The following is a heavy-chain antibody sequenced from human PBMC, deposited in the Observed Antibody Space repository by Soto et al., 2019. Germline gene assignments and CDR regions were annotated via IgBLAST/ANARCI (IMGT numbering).Heavy chain of an antibody. Sequence: QVPLVQSGAEVKKPGSSVKVSCKASGGTFSSYAISWVRQAPGQGLEWMGGIIPIFGTANYAQKFQGRVTITADESTSTAYMELSSLRSEDTAVYYCARDITMVRGVIANWFDPWGQGTLVTVSS. CDR2: IIPIFGTA. CDR1: GGTFSSYA. D-gene: IGHD3-10*01. V-gene: IGHV1-69*01. CDR3: ARDITMVRGVIANWFDP. J-gene: IGHJ5*02.